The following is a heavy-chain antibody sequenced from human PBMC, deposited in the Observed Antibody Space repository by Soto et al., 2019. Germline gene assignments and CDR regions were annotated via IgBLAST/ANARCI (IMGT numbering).Heavy chain of an antibody. CDR3: ARESDH. CDR1: VFTFSGYA. V-gene: IGHV3-23*01. CDR2: ISGSGGGT. J-gene: IGHJ4*02. Sequence: VGSLRLSCAASVFTFSGYAVSWVRQAPGKGLEWVSTISGSGGGTYYADSMKGRFTISRDNSKNTLYLQMYSLRVEDTAVYYCARESDHWVQGTLVTVSS.